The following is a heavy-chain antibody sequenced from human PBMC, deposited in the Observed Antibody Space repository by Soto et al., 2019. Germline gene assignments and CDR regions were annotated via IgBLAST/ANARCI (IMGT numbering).Heavy chain of an antibody. Sequence: QVQLVQSVAEVKKPGSSVKVSCKASGGTFSSYTISWVRQAPGQGLEWMGRIIPILGIANYAQKFQGRVTITADKSTSTAYMELSSLRSEDTAVYYCAREDDYDILTGYYPFDPWGQGTLVTVSS. V-gene: IGHV1-69*08. CDR3: AREDDYDILTGYYPFDP. D-gene: IGHD3-9*01. CDR1: GGTFSSYT. CDR2: IIPILGIA. J-gene: IGHJ5*02.